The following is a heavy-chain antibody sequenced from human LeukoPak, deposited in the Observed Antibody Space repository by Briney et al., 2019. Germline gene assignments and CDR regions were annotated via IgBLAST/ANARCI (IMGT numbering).Heavy chain of an antibody. V-gene: IGHV1-2*02. CDR1: GYTFTGYY. J-gene: IGHJ5*02. D-gene: IGHD2-2*01. CDR3: AKEGVPAAMIGWFDP. Sequence: ASVKVACKASGYTFTGYYMHWVRQAPGQGLEWMGWINPNSGGTNYAQKFQGRVTMTRDTSISTAYMEVSRLRSEDTAVYYCAKEGVPAAMIGWFDPWGQGTLVTVSS. CDR2: INPNSGGT.